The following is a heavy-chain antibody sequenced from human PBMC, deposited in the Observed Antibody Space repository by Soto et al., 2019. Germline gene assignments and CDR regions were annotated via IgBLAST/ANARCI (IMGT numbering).Heavy chain of an antibody. CDR3: AKVTSYYYESSGYPPY. J-gene: IGHJ4*02. Sequence: GGSLRLSCAASGFTFSSYAMSWVRQAPGKGLECVSAISGSGGSTYYADYVKGRFTISRDNSKNTLYLQMNSLRAEDTAVYYCAKVTSYYYESSGYPPYWGQGTLVTVSS. CDR2: ISGSGGST. D-gene: IGHD3-22*01. CDR1: GFTFSSYA. V-gene: IGHV3-23*01.